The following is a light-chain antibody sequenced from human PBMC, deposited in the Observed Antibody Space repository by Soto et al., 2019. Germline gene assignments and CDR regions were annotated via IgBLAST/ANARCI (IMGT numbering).Light chain of an antibody. J-gene: IGKJ4*01. V-gene: IGKV1-39*01. Sequence: DIQMTQSPSSLSASVGDRVTITCRASQSITTNLNWYQQKPGKAPKLLIYAASSLQSGVPSRFSGSGFGADFTLTISSLQPEDFGTYYCQQSYSTPLTFGGGTEVEIK. CDR1: QSITTN. CDR3: QQSYSTPLT. CDR2: AAS.